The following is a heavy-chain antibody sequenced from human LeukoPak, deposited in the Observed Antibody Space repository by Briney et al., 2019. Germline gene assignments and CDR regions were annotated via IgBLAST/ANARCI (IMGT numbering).Heavy chain of an antibody. D-gene: IGHD1-26*01. J-gene: IGHJ4*02. V-gene: IGHV3-30*02. Sequence: PGGSLRLSCAASGFTFSSYGMHWVRQAPGKGLEWVAFIRYDGSNKYYADSVKGRFTISRDNSKNTLYLQMNSLRAEDTAVYYCAKGLQWELPFDYWGQGTLVTVSS. CDR3: AKGLQWELPFDY. CDR2: IRYDGSNK. CDR1: GFTFSSYG.